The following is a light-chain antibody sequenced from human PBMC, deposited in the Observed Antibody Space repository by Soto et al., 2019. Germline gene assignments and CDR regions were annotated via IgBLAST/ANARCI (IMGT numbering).Light chain of an antibody. CDR3: QQYGSSPVT. J-gene: IGKJ4*01. Sequence: EIVLTQSPGTLSLSPWEGATLSCRASQSVSNNYLAWYQQKPGQAPRLLISGASSRAAGIPDRFSGSGSGTDFTLTISRLEPEDFAVYYCQQYGSSPVTFGGGTKVDIK. CDR2: GAS. V-gene: IGKV3-20*01. CDR1: QSVSNNY.